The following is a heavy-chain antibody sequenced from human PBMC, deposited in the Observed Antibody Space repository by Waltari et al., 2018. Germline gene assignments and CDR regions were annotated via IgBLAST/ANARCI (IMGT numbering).Heavy chain of an antibody. CDR2: INHSGST. J-gene: IGHJ6*03. CDR1: GGSFSGYY. Sequence: QVQLQQWGAGLLKPSETLSLTCAVYGGSFSGYYWSWLRQPPGQGLEWIGEINHSGSTNYNPSLKSRVTISVDTSKNQFSLKLSSVTAADTAVYYCASQLRAEVRGGLRYYYMDVWGKGTTVTVSS. D-gene: IGHD3-10*01. CDR3: ASQLRAEVRGGLRYYYMDV. V-gene: IGHV4-34*01.